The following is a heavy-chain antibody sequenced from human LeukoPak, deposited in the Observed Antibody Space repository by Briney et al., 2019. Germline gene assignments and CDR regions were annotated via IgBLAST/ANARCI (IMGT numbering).Heavy chain of an antibody. V-gene: IGHV4-34*01. D-gene: IGHD5-24*01. J-gene: IGHJ5*02. Sequence: SETLSLTCAVYGGSFSGYYWSWIRQPPGKGLEWIGEINHSGSTNYNPSLKSRVTISVDTSKNQFSLKLSSVTAADTAVYYCARGNVEDWFDPWGQGTLVTVSS. CDR1: GGSFSGYY. CDR3: ARGNVEDWFDP. CDR2: INHSGST.